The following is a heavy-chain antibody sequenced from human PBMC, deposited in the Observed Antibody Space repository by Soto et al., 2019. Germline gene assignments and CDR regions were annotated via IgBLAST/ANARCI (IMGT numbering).Heavy chain of an antibody. CDR2: ISSSSSYI. CDR3: ARDVGATTWHRYYYGMDV. Sequence: LRLSCAASGFTFSSYWMSWVRQAPGKGLEWVSSISSSSSYIYYADSVKGRFTISRDNAKNSLYLQMNSLRAEDTAVYYCARDVGATTWHRYYYGMDVWGQGTTVTVSS. CDR1: GFTFSSYW. V-gene: IGHV3-21*01. D-gene: IGHD1-26*01. J-gene: IGHJ6*02.